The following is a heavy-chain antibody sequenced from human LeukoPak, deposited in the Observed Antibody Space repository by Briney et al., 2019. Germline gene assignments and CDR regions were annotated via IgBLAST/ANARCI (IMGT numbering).Heavy chain of an antibody. Sequence: SETLSLICTVSGGSISSYYWSWIRQPPGKGLEWIGYIYYSGSTNYNPSLKSRVTISVDTSKNQFSLKLSSVTAADTAVYYCARVGYSSSWSPAWFDPWGQGTLVTVSS. V-gene: IGHV4-59*01. CDR3: ARVGYSSSWSPAWFDP. CDR1: GGSISSYY. D-gene: IGHD6-13*01. J-gene: IGHJ5*02. CDR2: IYYSGST.